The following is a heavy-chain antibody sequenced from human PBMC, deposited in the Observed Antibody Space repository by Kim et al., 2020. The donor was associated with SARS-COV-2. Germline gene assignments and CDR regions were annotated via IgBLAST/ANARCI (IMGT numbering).Heavy chain of an antibody. V-gene: IGHV3-23*01. CDR3: GSGSSNYYYYGMDV. D-gene: IGHD3-10*01. J-gene: IGHJ6*02. Sequence: ADSVKGRFTIPGDNSKNTLYLQMNSLRAEDTAVYYCGSGSSNYYYYGMDVWGQGTTVTVSS.